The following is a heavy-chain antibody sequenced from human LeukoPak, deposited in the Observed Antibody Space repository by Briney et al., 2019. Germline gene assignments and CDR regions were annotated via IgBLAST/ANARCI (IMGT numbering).Heavy chain of an antibody. Sequence: ASVKVSCKASGYTFTSYGISWVRHAPGQGLEWMGWISPYNGNTNYAQKFQDRATMTTDTSTGTALMELRSLRSDDTAVYYCARSEKTYCGGVCDNYHMDVWGKGTTVTVSS. D-gene: IGHD2-21*02. V-gene: IGHV1-18*01. CDR2: ISPYNGNT. CDR1: GYTFTSYG. J-gene: IGHJ6*03. CDR3: ARSEKTYCGGVCDNYHMDV.